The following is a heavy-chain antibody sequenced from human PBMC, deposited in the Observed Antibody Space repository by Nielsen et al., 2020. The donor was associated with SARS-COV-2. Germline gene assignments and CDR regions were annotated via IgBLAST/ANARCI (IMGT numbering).Heavy chain of an antibody. CDR2: IGTAGDT. D-gene: IGHD1-20*01. Sequence: GESLKISCAASGFTFSSYDMHWVRQATGKGLEWVSAIGTAGDTYYPGSVKGRFTISRENDKNSLYLQLNSLRAGDTAVYYCARGSITGGFDPWGQGTLVTVSS. V-gene: IGHV3-13*04. J-gene: IGHJ5*02. CDR3: ARGSITGGFDP. CDR1: GFTFSSYD.